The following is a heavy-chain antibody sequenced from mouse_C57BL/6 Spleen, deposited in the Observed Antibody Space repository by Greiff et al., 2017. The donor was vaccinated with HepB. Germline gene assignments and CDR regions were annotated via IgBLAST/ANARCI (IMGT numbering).Heavy chain of an antibody. D-gene: IGHD1-1*01. V-gene: IGHV1-15*01. Sequence: VQLQQSGAELVRPGASVTLSCKASGYTFTDYEMHWVKQTPVHGLEWIGAIDPETGGTAYNQKFKGKAILTADKSSSTAYMELRSLTSEDSAVYYCTTHYYGSSYGDYWGQGTTLTVSS. CDR3: TTHYYGSSYGDY. J-gene: IGHJ2*01. CDR1: GYTFTDYE. CDR2: IDPETGGT.